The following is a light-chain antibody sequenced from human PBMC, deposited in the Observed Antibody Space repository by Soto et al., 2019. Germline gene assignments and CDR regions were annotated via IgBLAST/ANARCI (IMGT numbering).Light chain of an antibody. V-gene: IGKV3-15*01. CDR3: QQYNNWPRT. Sequence: EIVLTQSPATLSLSPGERVTLSCRASQSVSRYLAWNQQKPGQAPRLLTYAASTRATGIPARFRGSGSGTEFTLTISSLQSEDFVVYYCQQYNNWPRTFGQGAKVDI. CDR1: QSVSRY. CDR2: AAS. J-gene: IGKJ1*01.